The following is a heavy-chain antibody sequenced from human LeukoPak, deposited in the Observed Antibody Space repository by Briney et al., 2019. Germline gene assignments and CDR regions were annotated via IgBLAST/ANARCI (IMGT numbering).Heavy chain of an antibody. J-gene: IGHJ4*02. Sequence: GGSLRLSCAASGFTFSSYGMHWVRQAPGKGLEWVAFIRYDGSNKYYADSVKGRFTISRDNSKNTLYLQMNSLRAEDTAVYYCAKDLRERPWRPYGEAFDYWGQGTLVTVSS. V-gene: IGHV3-30*02. CDR1: GFTFSSYG. D-gene: IGHD1-1*01. CDR2: IRYDGSNK. CDR3: AKDLRERPWRPYGEAFDY.